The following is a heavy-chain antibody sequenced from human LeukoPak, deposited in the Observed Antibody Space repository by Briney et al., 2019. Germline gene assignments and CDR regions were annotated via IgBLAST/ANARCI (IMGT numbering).Heavy chain of an antibody. J-gene: IGHJ4*02. CDR3: ARDQKYYFDY. CDR2: ISYDGSNK. Sequence: GGSLRFSCAASGFTFSSYAMHWVRQAPGKGLEWVAVISYDGSNKYYADSVKGRFTISRDNSKNTLYLQMNSLRAEDTAVYYCARDQKYYFDYWGQGTLVTVSS. V-gene: IGHV3-30-3*01. CDR1: GFTFSSYA.